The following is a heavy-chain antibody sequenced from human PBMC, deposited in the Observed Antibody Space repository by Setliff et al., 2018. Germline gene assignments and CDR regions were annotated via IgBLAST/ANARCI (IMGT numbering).Heavy chain of an antibody. J-gene: IGHJ6*02. CDR3: ARDQWVRSPPLYFSYSMDV. CDR2: ISTSGNT. CDR1: GGSFSTYF. Sequence: SETLSLTCAVYGGSFSTYFWSWIRQPAGKGLEWIGRISTSGNTNYNPSLKSRVTVSLDTSKNQFSLKLTSMTAADTAVYYCARDQWVRSPPLYFSYSMDVWGQGTTVTGSS. D-gene: IGHD5-12*01. V-gene: IGHV4-59*10.